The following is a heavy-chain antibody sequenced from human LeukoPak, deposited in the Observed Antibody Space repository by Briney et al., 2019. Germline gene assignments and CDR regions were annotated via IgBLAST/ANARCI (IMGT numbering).Heavy chain of an antibody. CDR3: ARGASDIVVVPAPFDI. Sequence: SETLSLTCTVSGGSLSSYYWSWIRQPPGKGLEWIGYIYYSGSTNYNPSLKSRVTISVDTSKNQFSLKLSSVTAADTAVYYCARGASDIVVVPAPFDIWGQGTMVTVSS. D-gene: IGHD2-2*01. CDR2: IYYSGST. J-gene: IGHJ3*02. V-gene: IGHV4-59*01. CDR1: GGSLSSYY.